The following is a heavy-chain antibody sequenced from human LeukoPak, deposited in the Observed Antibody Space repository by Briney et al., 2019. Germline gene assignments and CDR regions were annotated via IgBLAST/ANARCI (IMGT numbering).Heavy chain of an antibody. CDR2: ISYDGGHK. CDR1: GFIFSSYA. J-gene: IGHJ6*03. V-gene: IGHV3-30*01. D-gene: IGHD1-1*01. CDR3: ARDQGDAGNRIKRDGHYMDV. Sequence: PGRSLRLSCAASGFIFSSYAIHWVRQAPGGGLQWVAVISYDGGHKFYADSVKGRFITSRDNSKNTLDLQMNGLRPEDTAVYYCARDQGDAGNRIKRDGHYMDVWGKGTTVTVSS.